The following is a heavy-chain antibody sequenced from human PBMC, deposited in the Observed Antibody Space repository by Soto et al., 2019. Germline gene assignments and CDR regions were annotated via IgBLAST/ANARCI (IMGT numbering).Heavy chain of an antibody. D-gene: IGHD4-17*01. Sequence: SVKVSCKASGGTFSSYAISWVRQAPGQGLEWMGGIIPIFGTANYAQKFQGRVTITADESTSTAYMELSSLRSEDTAVYYCARVNVTTVTTFDYWGHGTLVTVSS. J-gene: IGHJ4*01. V-gene: IGHV1-69*13. CDR1: GGTFSSYA. CDR2: IIPIFGTA. CDR3: ARVNVTTVTTFDY.